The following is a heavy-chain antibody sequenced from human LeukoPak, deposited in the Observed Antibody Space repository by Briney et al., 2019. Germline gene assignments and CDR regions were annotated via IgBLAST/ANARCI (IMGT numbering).Heavy chain of an antibody. CDR3: ARDREASVFNYYYYGMDV. J-gene: IGHJ6*02. CDR2: ISSSGSTI. D-gene: IGHD1-26*01. CDR1: GFTFGSYE. Sequence: GGSLRLSCAASGFTFGSYEMNWVRQAPGKGLEWVSYISSSGSTIYYADSVKGRFTISRDNAKNSLYLQMNSLRAEDTAVYYCARDREASVFNYYYYGMDVWGQGTTVTVSS. V-gene: IGHV3-48*03.